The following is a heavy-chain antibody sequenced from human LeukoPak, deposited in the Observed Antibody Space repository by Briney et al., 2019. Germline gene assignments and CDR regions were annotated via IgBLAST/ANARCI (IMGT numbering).Heavy chain of an antibody. D-gene: IGHD2-15*01. J-gene: IGHJ5*02. CDR3: ARVAVAATPVNWFDP. V-gene: IGHV4-34*01. CDR2: INHSGST. Sequence: SETLSLTCAVYGGSFSGYYWSWIRQPPGKGLEWIGEINHSGSTNYNPSLKSRVTISVDTSKNQFSLKLSSVTAADTAVYYCARVAVAATPVNWFDPWGQGTLVTVSS. CDR1: GGSFSGYY.